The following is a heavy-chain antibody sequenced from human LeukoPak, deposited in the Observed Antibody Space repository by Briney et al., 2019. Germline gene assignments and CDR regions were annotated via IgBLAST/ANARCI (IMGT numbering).Heavy chain of an antibody. J-gene: IGHJ5*02. V-gene: IGHV1-8*03. Sequence: AASVKVSCKASGYTFTSYDINWVRQATGQGLEWMGWMNPNSGNTGYAQKFQGRVTITADESTSTAYMELSSLRSEDTAVYYCARAGSGRRNSFDPWGQGTLVTVSS. CDR2: MNPNSGNT. CDR3: ARAGSGRRNSFDP. CDR1: GYTFTSYD. D-gene: IGHD1-26*01.